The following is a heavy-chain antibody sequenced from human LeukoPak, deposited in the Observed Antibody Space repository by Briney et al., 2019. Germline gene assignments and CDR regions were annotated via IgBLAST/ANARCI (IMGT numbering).Heavy chain of an antibody. Sequence: GGSLRLSCAASGFTLKGYGVSWVRQAPGKGLEWVANIQQDGSEKKYVDSVKCRFTISRHNAKNSLYLQMDSPRAEDTAVYYCMTLRYPYGKNFDCWGQGTLVTVSS. CDR1: GFTLKGYG. CDR3: MTLRYPYGKNFDC. D-gene: IGHD3-10*01. J-gene: IGHJ4*02. CDR2: IQQDGSEK. V-gene: IGHV3-7*01.